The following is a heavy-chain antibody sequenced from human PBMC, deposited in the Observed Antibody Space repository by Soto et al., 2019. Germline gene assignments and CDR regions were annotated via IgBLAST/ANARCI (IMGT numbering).Heavy chain of an antibody. V-gene: IGHV3-7*01. CDR3: ARELLRVCSFDI. Sequence: EVQLVESVGGLVQPGGSLRLSCAASEFTFRSHWMPWVRQAPGKGLEWVANINEDGREIYYVDSVKGRFTISRDNAKNSLYLQMNSLRAEDTAIYYCARELLRVCSFDIWVQGTMDTVSS. CDR2: INEDGREI. CDR1: EFTFRSHW. D-gene: IGHD1-26*01. J-gene: IGHJ3*02.